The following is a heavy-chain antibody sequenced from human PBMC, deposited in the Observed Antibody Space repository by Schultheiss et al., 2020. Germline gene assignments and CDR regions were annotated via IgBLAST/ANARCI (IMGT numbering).Heavy chain of an antibody. D-gene: IGHD6-19*01. V-gene: IGHV5-51*01. CDR2: IYPGDSDT. CDR3: ARLWLVPDYNWFDP. J-gene: IGHJ5*02. Sequence: GASLRLSCKGSGYSFTSYWIGWVRQMPGKGLEWMGIIYPGDSDTRYSPSFQGQVTISADKSISTAYLQWSSLKASDTAMYYCARLWLVPDYNWFDPWGKGTLVTVSS. CDR1: GYSFTSYW.